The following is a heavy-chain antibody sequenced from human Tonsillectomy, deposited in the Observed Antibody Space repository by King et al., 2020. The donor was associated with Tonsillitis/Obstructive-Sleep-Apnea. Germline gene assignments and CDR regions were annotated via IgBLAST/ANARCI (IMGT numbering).Heavy chain of an antibody. CDR1: GFTVSSNY. V-gene: IGHV3-66*01. CDR2: IYSGGST. D-gene: IGHD2-21*01. Sequence: VQLVESGGGLVQPGGSLRLSCAASGFTVSSNYMSWVRQAPGKGLEWVSVIYSGGSTYYAVSVKGRFTIARDNSKNTVYLQMNSLRAEDTAVYYCARGQSPLCGGDCYELEHWHLGSLYFPHWGQGPLVTVSS. CDR3: ARGQSPLCGGDCYELEHWHLGSLYFPH. J-gene: IGHJ1*01.